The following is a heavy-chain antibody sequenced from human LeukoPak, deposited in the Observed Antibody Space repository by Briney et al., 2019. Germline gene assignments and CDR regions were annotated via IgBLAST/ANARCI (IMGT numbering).Heavy chain of an antibody. V-gene: IGHV3-48*01. CDR1: GFTFSSYS. CDR3: ARDLGIFFDAFDI. CDR2: ISSSSSTI. Sequence: GGSLRLSCAAYGFTFSSYSMNWVRQAPGKGLEWVSYISSSSSTIYYADSVKGRFTICRDNAKNSLYLQMNSLRAEDTAVYYCARDLGIFFDAFDIWGQGTMVTVSS. D-gene: IGHD2-15*01. J-gene: IGHJ3*02.